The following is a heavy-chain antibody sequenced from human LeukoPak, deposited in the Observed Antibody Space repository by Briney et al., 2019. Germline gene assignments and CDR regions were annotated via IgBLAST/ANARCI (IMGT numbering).Heavy chain of an antibody. CDR2: INVANGDT. V-gene: IGHV1-3*01. CDR1: GYTFTAHA. J-gene: IGHJ4*02. D-gene: IGHD3-16*01. CDR3: TSKPRGESRPFDY. Sequence: GASVTVSCKASGYTFTAHAGHWVRQAPGQRLEGMGGINVANGDTGYSRKFQDRVTITRDTSASTGYMEMNSLISEDTAVYYCTSKPRGESRPFDYWGQGTLVTVSS.